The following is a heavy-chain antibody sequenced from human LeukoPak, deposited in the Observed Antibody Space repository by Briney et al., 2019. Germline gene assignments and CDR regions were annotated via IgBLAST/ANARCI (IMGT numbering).Heavy chain of an antibody. J-gene: IGHJ4*02. V-gene: IGHV4-34*01. CDR1: GGSISSYY. D-gene: IGHD4-17*01. Sequence: PSETLSLTCTVSGGSISSYYWRWLRQPPGKGLEWIGEINHSGSTNYNPSLKSRVTISVDTSKNQFSLKLSSVTAADTAVYYCARVDYGDYSKDFDYWGQGTLVTVSS. CDR3: ARVDYGDYSKDFDY. CDR2: INHSGST.